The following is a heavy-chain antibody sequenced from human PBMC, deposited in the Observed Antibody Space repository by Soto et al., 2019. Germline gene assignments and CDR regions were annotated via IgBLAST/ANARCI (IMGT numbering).Heavy chain of an antibody. V-gene: IGHV2-70*04. Sequence: SGPTLVNPTQTLTLTCTFSRFSLSTSGMRVSWIRQPPGKALEWLARIDWDDDKYYSTSLKTRLTISKDTSKNQVVLTMTNMDPVDTATYYCAKTGTDGSWFDPWGQGTPVTVPQ. CDR2: IDWDDDK. CDR1: RFSLSTSGMR. CDR3: AKTGTDGSWFDP. D-gene: IGHD1-1*01. J-gene: IGHJ5*02.